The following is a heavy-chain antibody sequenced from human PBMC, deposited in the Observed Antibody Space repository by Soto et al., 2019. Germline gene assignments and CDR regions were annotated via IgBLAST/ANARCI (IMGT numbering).Heavy chain of an antibody. CDR3: AKMDTYDYIWGPIRGYYYYMDV. Sequence: GGSLRLSCAASGFTFSSYAMSWVRQAPGKGLEWVSAISGSGGSTYYADSVKGRFTISRDNSKNTLYLQMNSLRAEDTAVYYCAKMDTYDYIWGPIRGYYYYMDVWGKGTTVTVSS. D-gene: IGHD3-16*01. V-gene: IGHV3-23*01. CDR1: GFTFSSYA. J-gene: IGHJ6*03. CDR2: ISGSGGST.